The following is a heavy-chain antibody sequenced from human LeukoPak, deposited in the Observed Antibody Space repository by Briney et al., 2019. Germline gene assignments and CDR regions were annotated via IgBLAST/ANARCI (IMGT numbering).Heavy chain of an antibody. CDR2: IYYSGST. J-gene: IGHJ5*02. D-gene: IGHD2-2*02. CDR1: GGSISSGGYS. CDR3: ARYCSSTNCYKGGLDP. Sequence: PSETLSLTCTVSGGSISSGGYSWIWIPQHQGKGLEWIGYIYYSGSTYSNPSLKSRVTISVDTSKNQFSLNLSSVTAADTAVYYCARYCSSTNCYKGGLDPWGQGTLVTVSS. V-gene: IGHV4-31*03.